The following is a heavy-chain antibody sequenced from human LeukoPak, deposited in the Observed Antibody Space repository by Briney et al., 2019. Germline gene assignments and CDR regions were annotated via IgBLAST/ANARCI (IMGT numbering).Heavy chain of an antibody. CDR3: AKDIGYDFSRSLDY. D-gene: IGHD5-12*01. J-gene: IGHJ4*02. V-gene: IGHV3-9*01. CDR1: EFTFDDHA. CDR2: ISWNSGRV. Sequence: GGSLRLSCAASEFTFDDHAMHWVRQAPGKGLEWVSGISWNSGRVGYADSVKGRFTISRDNAKNSLYLQMNSLRAEDTALYYCAKDIGYDFSRSLDYWGQGTPVTVSS.